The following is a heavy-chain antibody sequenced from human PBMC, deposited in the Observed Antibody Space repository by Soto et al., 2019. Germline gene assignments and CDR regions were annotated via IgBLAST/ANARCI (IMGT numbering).Heavy chain of an antibody. V-gene: IGHV3-23*01. CDR2: ISGSGGST. CDR1: GFTFSSYA. J-gene: IGHJ5*02. Sequence: EVQLLESGGGLVQPGGSLRLSCAASGFTFSSYAMSWVRQAPGKGLEWVSAISGSGGSTYYADSVKGRFTISRDNSKNTLYLQMNSLRAEDTAVYYCAKSPEWGIVVVVAGWFDPWGQGTLVTVSS. D-gene: IGHD2-15*01. CDR3: AKSPEWGIVVVVAGWFDP.